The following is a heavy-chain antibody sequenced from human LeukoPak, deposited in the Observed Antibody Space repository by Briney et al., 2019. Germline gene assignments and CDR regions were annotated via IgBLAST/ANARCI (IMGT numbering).Heavy chain of an antibody. D-gene: IGHD1-1*01. Sequence: ASVKVSCKVSGYTLTELSMHWVRQAPGKGLEWMGGFDPEDDDRIYAQKFQGRVTMTEDTSTDTAYMELSSLRSEDTAVYFCALDAGATNFDSWGQGTLVTVSS. V-gene: IGHV1-24*01. CDR2: FDPEDDDR. CDR3: ALDAGATNFDS. J-gene: IGHJ4*02. CDR1: GYTLTELS.